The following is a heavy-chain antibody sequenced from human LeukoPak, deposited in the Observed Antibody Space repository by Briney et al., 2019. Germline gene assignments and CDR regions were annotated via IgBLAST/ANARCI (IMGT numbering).Heavy chain of an antibody. Sequence: SETLSLTCTVSGGSINSGNYYWSWIRQPAGKGLEWIGRIYTSGSTNYNPSLKSRVTISVDTSRNQFSLNLSSVSAADTAIYYCARVGYSSSWYVSYFDYWGQGTLVTVSS. V-gene: IGHV4-61*02. CDR3: ARVGYSSSWYVSYFDY. J-gene: IGHJ4*02. CDR1: GGSINSGNYY. D-gene: IGHD6-13*01. CDR2: IYTSGST.